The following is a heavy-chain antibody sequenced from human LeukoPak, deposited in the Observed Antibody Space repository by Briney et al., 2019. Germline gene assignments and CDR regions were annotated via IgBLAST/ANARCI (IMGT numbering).Heavy chain of an antibody. V-gene: IGHV3-66*02. CDR1: GFTVSSNY. J-gene: IGHJ3*02. Sequence: GGSLRLSCAASGFTVSSNYTSWVRQAPGKGLEWVSVIYSGGSTYYADSVKGRFTISRDNSKNALYLQMNSLRAEDTAVYYCARDSIVGARDAFDIWGQGTMVTVSS. CDR2: IYSGGST. CDR3: ARDSIVGARDAFDI. D-gene: IGHD1-26*01.